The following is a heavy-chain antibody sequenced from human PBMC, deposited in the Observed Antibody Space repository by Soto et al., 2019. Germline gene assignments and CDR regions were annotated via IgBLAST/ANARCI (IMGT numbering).Heavy chain of an antibody. V-gene: IGHV4-34*01. Sequence: QVQLQQWGAGLLKPSETLSLTCAVYGGSFSGYYWSWIRQPPGKGLEWIGEINHSGSTNYNPSLKSRVTRSVDTSKNQFSLKLSSVTAADTAVYYCARKGMSWLRVFDYWGQGTLVTVSS. CDR3: ARKGMSWLRVFDY. CDR1: GGSFSGYY. J-gene: IGHJ4*02. D-gene: IGHD5-12*01. CDR2: INHSGST.